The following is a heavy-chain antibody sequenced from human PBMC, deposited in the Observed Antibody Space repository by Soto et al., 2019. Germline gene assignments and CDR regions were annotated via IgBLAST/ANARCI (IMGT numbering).Heavy chain of an antibody. CDR1: GFTFSTYG. D-gene: IGHD3-16*01. J-gene: IGHJ4*02. Sequence: QVLLVESGGGVVQPGRSLRLSCAASGFTFSTYGMHWVRQAPGKGLEWVANISYDGRDKFYADSVTGRFTISRDNYKNALYLEVNSLRAEDTAVYYFANLLSTTGLGAFYYWGQGNLVSVSS. CDR2: ISYDGRDK. V-gene: IGHV3-30*18. CDR3: ANLLSTTGLGAFYY.